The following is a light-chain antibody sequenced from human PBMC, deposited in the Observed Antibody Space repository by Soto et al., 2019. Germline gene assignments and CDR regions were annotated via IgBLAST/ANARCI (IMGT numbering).Light chain of an antibody. CDR3: QQYGSSPWT. CDR1: QSVSIH. Sequence: EVVMTQSPATLSVSPGERATLSCRASQSVSIHLAWYQQKPGQAPRLLIYGASSRATGIPDRFSGSGSGTDFTLTISRLEPEDFAVYYCQQYGSSPWTFGQGTKVDIK. CDR2: GAS. J-gene: IGKJ1*01. V-gene: IGKV3-20*01.